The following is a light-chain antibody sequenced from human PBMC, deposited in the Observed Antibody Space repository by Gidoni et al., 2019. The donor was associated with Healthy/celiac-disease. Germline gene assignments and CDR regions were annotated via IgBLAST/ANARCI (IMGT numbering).Light chain of an antibody. CDR1: QRVSSY. Sequence: EIVLTQTPATLSLAPGERATLPCRASQRVSSYLAWYQQKPGQAPRLLIYDASNRATGIPARFSGSGSGTDFTLTISSLEPEDFAVDYCQQRSNWPPYTFGQGTLLEIK. CDR3: QQRSNWPPYT. J-gene: IGKJ2*01. V-gene: IGKV3-11*01. CDR2: DAS.